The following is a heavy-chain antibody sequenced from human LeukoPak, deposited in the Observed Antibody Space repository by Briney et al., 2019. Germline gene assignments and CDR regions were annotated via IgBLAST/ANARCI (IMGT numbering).Heavy chain of an antibody. CDR2: ISSSGSTI. CDR1: GFTFSSYE. J-gene: IGHJ3*01. Sequence: PGGSLRLSCAASGFTFSSYEMNWVRQAPGKGLEWVSYISSSGSTIYYADSVKGRFTISRDNAKNSLYLQMNSLRAEDTSVYYCARDASRDGYNDGAFDLWGQGTMVTVSS. V-gene: IGHV3-48*03. D-gene: IGHD5-24*01. CDR3: ARDASRDGYNDGAFDL.